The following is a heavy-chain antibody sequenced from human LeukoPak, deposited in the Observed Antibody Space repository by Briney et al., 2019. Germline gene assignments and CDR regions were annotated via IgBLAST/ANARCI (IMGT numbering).Heavy chain of an antibody. D-gene: IGHD6-19*01. CDR1: GFTFSSYA. Sequence: GGSLRLSCAASGFTFSSYAMSWVRQAPGKGMEWVSAISGSGGSTYYADSVKGRFTISRDNSKNTLYLQMNSLRAEDTAVYYCAKGLAVARYYFDYWGQGTLVTVSS. V-gene: IGHV3-23*01. CDR3: AKGLAVARYYFDY. J-gene: IGHJ4*02. CDR2: ISGSGGST.